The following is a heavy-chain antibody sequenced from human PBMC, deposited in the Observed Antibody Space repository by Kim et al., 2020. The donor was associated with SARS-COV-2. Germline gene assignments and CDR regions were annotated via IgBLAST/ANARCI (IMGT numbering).Heavy chain of an antibody. CDR2: ISGSGGST. CDR3: AKDRPTYYDFWSGYYDRVGS. D-gene: IGHD3-3*01. J-gene: IGHJ5*02. Sequence: GGSLRLSCAASGFTFSSYAMSWVRQAPGKGLEWVSAISGSGGSTYYADSVKGRFTISRDNSKNTLYLQMNSLRAEDTAVYYCAKDRPTYYDFWSGYYDRVGSWGQGTLVTVSS. CDR1: GFTFSSYA. V-gene: IGHV3-23*01.